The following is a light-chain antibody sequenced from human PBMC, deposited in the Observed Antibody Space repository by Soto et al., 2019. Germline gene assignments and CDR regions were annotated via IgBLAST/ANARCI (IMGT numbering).Light chain of an antibody. J-gene: IGKJ3*01. CDR3: QQSGSSPFP. V-gene: IGKV3-20*01. Sequence: EIVLTQSPGTLSLSPGERATLSCSASQSVSSSYLAWYQQKPGQAPRLLIYGASSRATGIPDRFSGSGSGTDFTLTIRRLEHADFAVYYCQQSGSSPFPFGPGTKVD. CDR2: GAS. CDR1: QSVSSSY.